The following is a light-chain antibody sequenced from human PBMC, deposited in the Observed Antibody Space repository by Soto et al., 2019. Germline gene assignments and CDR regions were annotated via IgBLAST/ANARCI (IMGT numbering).Light chain of an antibody. CDR2: GAN. Sequence: EIVLTQSPGTLSLSPGEGATLSCRASQSVDRSYLAWYQQKPGQAPRLLIFGANTRATGIPDRFSGSGSGTDFTLRISRLEPEDFEVYYCQQYGRSLMYTFGQGTK. CDR3: QQYGRSLMYT. CDR1: QSVDRSY. J-gene: IGKJ2*01. V-gene: IGKV3-20*01.